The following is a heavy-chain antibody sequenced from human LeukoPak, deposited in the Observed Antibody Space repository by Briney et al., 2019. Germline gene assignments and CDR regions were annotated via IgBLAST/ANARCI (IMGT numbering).Heavy chain of an antibody. V-gene: IGHV3-30-3*01. CDR3: ARGLAFPVVVVAATRLLRNWFDP. D-gene: IGHD2-15*01. CDR1: GFTFSSYA. J-gene: IGHJ5*02. CDR2: ISYDGSNK. Sequence: PGGSLRLSCAASGFTFSSYAMHWVRQAPGKGLECVAVISYDGSNKYYADSVKGRFTISRDNSKNTLYLQMNSLRAEDTAVYYCARGLAFPVVVVAATRLLRNWFDPWGQGTLVTVSS.